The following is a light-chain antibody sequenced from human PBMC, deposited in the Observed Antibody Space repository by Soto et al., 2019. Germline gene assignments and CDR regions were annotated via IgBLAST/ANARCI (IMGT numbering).Light chain of an antibody. CDR3: SSYAASNNFYFV. Sequence: QSALTQPPSASGSPGQSVTISCTGTSSDVGGYNYVSRYQQYPGRAPKLMIYEVTKRPSGVPDRFSGSKSGNTASLTVSGLQAEDEADYYCSSYAASNNFYFVFGGGTKVTV. CDR1: SSDVGGYNY. CDR2: EVT. V-gene: IGLV2-8*01. J-gene: IGLJ3*02.